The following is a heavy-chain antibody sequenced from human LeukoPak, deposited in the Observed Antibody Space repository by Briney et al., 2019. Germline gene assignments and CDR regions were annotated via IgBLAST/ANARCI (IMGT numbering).Heavy chain of an antibody. V-gene: IGHV3-48*03. CDR1: GFTFSSYE. CDR3: ARDISRDYGDYLFGLDY. J-gene: IGHJ4*02. CDR2: ISASGTLT. D-gene: IGHD4-17*01. Sequence: GGSLRLSCAASGFTFSSYEMNWVRQAPGKGLEWISYISASGTLTHYADSVEGRFTISRDNAKNSLYLQMNSLRAEDTAVYYCARDISRDYGDYLFGLDYWGQGTLVTVSS.